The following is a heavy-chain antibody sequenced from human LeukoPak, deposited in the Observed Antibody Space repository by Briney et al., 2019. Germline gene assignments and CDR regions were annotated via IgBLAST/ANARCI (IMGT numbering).Heavy chain of an antibody. V-gene: IGHV1-69*06. Sequence: SVKVSCKASGGTFSSYAISWVRQAPGQGLEWMGGIIPIFGTANYAQKFQGRVTITADKSTSTAYMELSSLRSEDTAVYYCARTSPGDYSLPNYGGHRNTYYFDYWGQGTLVTVSS. D-gene: IGHD4-11*01. CDR3: ARTSPGDYSLPNYGGHRNTYYFDY. CDR1: GGTFSSYA. CDR2: IIPIFGTA. J-gene: IGHJ4*02.